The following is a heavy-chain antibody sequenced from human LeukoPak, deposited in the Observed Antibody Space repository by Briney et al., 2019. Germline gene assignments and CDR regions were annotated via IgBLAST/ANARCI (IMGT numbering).Heavy chain of an antibody. J-gene: IGHJ6*03. CDR2: IRYDGSNK. CDR3: AKGGIGVGATTIYYYYMDV. V-gene: IGHV3-30*02. D-gene: IGHD1-26*01. CDR1: GFTFTSYG. Sequence: GGSLRLSCAASGFTFTSYGMNWVRQAPGKGLEWVAFIRYDGSNKYYGDSVKGRFTISRDNSKNTLYLQMNSLRAEDTAVYYCAKGGIGVGATTIYYYYMDVWGKGTTVTISS.